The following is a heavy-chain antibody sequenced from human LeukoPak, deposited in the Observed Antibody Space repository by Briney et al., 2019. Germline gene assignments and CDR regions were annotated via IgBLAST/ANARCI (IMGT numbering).Heavy chain of an antibody. J-gene: IGHJ6*03. D-gene: IGHD5-18*01. CDR3: ARGGYSYGYPYMDV. Sequence: SETLSLTCTVSGGSISSGDYYWSWIRQPPGKGLEWIGYIYYSGSTNYNPSLKSRVTISVDTSKNQFSLKLSSVTAADTAVYYCARGGYSYGYPYMDVWGKGTTVTVSS. CDR2: IYYSGST. V-gene: IGHV4-61*08. CDR1: GGSISSGDYY.